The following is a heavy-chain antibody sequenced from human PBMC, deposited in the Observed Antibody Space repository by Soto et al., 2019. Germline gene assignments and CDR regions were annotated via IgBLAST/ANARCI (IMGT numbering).Heavy chain of an antibody. Sequence: EVQLLESGGGLVQPGGSLRLSCAASGFTFSTNDMSWVRPAPGKGLEWVSTIGESSDNTFYADSVRGRFTISRDNSQTTLYLHMNSLRAEDAAMYYCAKDLTGDSGQGHLCDYWGQGVLVTFSS. CDR3: AKDLTGDSGQGHLCDY. J-gene: IGHJ4*02. CDR2: IGESSDNT. V-gene: IGHV3-23*01. CDR1: GFTFSTND. D-gene: IGHD7-27*01.